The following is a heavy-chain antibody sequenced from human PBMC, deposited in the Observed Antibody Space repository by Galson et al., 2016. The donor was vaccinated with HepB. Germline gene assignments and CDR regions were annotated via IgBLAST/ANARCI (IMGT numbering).Heavy chain of an antibody. V-gene: IGHV3-74*01. CDR3: AFGQSSAFGTFDV. CDR1: GFTLSSYW. D-gene: IGHD6-6*01. J-gene: IGHJ3*01. CDR2: INSDGSTT. Sequence: SLRLSCAASGFTLSSYWMYWVRQAPGKGPVWVSRINSDGSTTNYADSVKGRFTISIDNAKNTLYLQVNSLGVEDTAVYYCAFGQSSAFGTFDVWGQGTMVTVSS.